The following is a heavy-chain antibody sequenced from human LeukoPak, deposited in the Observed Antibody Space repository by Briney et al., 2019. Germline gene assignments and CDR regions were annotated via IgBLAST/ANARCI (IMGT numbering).Heavy chain of an antibody. Sequence: GSLRLSCEASGFIFNRYAMHWVRQAPGKGLEWVAVVSYDGHREYYADSVRGRFIASRDNSKNMFYLQINSLRVEDTGVYYCAREPLGGGYSYGYRLSWGRGTLVTVSS. V-gene: IGHV3-30-3*01. CDR2: VSYDGHRE. CDR3: AREPLGGGYSYGYRLS. CDR1: GFIFNRYA. J-gene: IGHJ5*01. D-gene: IGHD3-16*02.